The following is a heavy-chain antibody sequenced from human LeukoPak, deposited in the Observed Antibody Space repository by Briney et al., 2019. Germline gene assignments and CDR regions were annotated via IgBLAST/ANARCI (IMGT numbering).Heavy chain of an antibody. D-gene: IGHD6-13*01. CDR1: GGTXSNYA. CDR2: TITILGLP. V-gene: IGHV1-69*04. J-gene: IGHJ1*01. CDR3: ARGTGIAAAVTSLFQY. Sequence: GASVKVSCKASGGTXSNYALSWVRQAPGQGLEWMGRTITILGLPNYAQKFLGRVTITADKYTSTVYMELSSLRAEDTAVYYCARGTGIAAAVTSLFQYWGQGTLVTVSS.